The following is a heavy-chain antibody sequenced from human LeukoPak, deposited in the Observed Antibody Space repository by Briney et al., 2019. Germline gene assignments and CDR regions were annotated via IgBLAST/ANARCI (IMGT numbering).Heavy chain of an antibody. CDR1: GYTFTSYG. J-gene: IGHJ5*02. CDR3: ARVSSSWYGGYDP. V-gene: IGHV1-8*02. D-gene: IGHD6-13*01. Sequence: EASVKVSCKASGYTFTSYGINWVRQATGQGLEWMGWMNPDSGNTGYAQKFQGRVTMTRNTSISTAYMELSSLRSEDTAVYYCARVSSSWYGGYDPWGQGTLVTVSS. CDR2: MNPDSGNT.